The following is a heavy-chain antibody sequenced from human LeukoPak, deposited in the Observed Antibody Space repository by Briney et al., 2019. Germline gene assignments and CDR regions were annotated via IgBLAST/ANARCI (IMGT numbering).Heavy chain of an antibody. CDR3: ARGGDGYNSDYYYYMDV. V-gene: IGHV1-69*05. Sequence: GASVKVSCKASGGTFSSYAISWVRQAPGQGLEWMGGIIPIFGTANYAQEFQGRVTITTDESTSTAYMELSSLRSEDTAVYYCARGGDGYNSDYYYYMDVWGKGTTVTVSS. CDR2: IIPIFGTA. J-gene: IGHJ6*03. D-gene: IGHD5-24*01. CDR1: GGTFSSYA.